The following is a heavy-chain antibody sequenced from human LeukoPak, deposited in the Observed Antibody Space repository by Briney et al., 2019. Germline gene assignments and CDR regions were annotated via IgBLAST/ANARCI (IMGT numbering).Heavy chain of an antibody. CDR1: GFTFSSYG. D-gene: IGHD2-15*01. Sequence: GGSLRLSCAASGFTFSSYGMHWVRQAPGKGLEWVAFIRYDGSNKYYADSVKGRFTISRDNSKNTLYLQMNSLRAEDTAVYYCAKDFADIVVVVAATPPDYWGQGTLVTVSS. J-gene: IGHJ4*02. V-gene: IGHV3-30*02. CDR2: IRYDGSNK. CDR3: AKDFADIVVVVAATPPDY.